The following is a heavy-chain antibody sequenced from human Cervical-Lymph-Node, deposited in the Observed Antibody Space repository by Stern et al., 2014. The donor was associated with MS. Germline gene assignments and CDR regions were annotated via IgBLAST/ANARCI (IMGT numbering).Heavy chain of an antibody. D-gene: IGHD6-13*01. V-gene: IGHV3-30*18. J-gene: IGHJ4*02. CDR2: ISYDGSNK. CDR3: AKHLAAAGTSLDY. CDR1: GFTFSSYG. Sequence: VQLVESGGGVVQSGRSLRLSCAASGFTFSSYGMHWVRQAPGKGLEWVAVISYDGSNKYYADSVKGRFTISRDNSKNTLYLQMNSLRAEDTAVYYCAKHLAAAGTSLDYWGQGTLVTVSS.